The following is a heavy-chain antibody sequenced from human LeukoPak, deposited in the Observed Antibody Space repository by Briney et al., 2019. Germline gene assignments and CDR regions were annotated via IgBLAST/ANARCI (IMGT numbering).Heavy chain of an antibody. CDR2: INWNGGST. CDR3: ARGLAYYYDSSGYYYESYFDY. D-gene: IGHD3-22*01. Sequence: QPGGSLRLSCAASGFTFSSYAMSWVRQAPGKGLEWVSGINWNGGSTGYADSVKGRFTISRDNAKNSLYLQMNSLRAEDTALYYCARGLAYYYDSSGYYYESYFDYWGQGTLVTVSS. J-gene: IGHJ4*02. CDR1: GFTFSSYA. V-gene: IGHV3-20*04.